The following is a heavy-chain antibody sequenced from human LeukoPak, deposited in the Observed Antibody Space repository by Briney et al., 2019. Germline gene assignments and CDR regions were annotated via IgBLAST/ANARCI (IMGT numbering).Heavy chain of an antibody. CDR1: GGSISSGSYY. J-gene: IGHJ3*02. D-gene: IGHD6-6*01. V-gene: IGHV4-39*07. Sequence: SETLSLTCTVSGGSISSGSYYWSWIRQPPGKGLEWIGEINHSGSTNYNPSLKSRVTISVDTSKNQFSLKLSSVTAADTAVYYCARGYFSSSLVYAFDIWGQGTMVTVSS. CDR2: INHSGST. CDR3: ARGYFSSSLVYAFDI.